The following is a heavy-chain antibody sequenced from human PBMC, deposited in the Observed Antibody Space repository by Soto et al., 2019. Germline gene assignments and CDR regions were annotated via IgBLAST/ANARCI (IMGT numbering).Heavy chain of an antibody. CDR2: IKSKSDGGAI. D-gene: IGHD2-2*01. CDR1: GVRVSDVW. CDR3: GHRYAAAGKSHDS. V-gene: IGHV3-15*07. J-gene: IGHJ5*02. Sequence: EVQLLESGGGLVRPGGSLRLSCAVSGVRVSDVWLNWVRQTPGKGLEWVGRIKSKSDGGAIDYDAPVKGRFIISRDDSQNTLYMQMKRLKTEHTAVYYCGHRYAAAGKSHDSWGRGPVVSVSA.